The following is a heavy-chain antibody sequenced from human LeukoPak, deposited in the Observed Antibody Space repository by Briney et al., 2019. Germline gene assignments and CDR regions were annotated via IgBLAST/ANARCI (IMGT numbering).Heavy chain of an antibody. CDR3: ARGGLHCTGGSCYVPDY. Sequence: ASVKVSCKASGYTFTGYYMHWVRQATGQGLEWLGWMNPNSGNTGSAEKFQGRVAMTRNTSIRTAYMELSSLRSEDTAVYYCARGGLHCTGGSCYVPDYWGQGTLVTVSS. J-gene: IGHJ4*02. V-gene: IGHV1-8*02. CDR1: GYTFTGYY. D-gene: IGHD2-15*01. CDR2: MNPNSGNT.